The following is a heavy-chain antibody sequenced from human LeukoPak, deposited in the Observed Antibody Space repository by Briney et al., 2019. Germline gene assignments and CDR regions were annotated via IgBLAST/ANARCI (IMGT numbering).Heavy chain of an antibody. J-gene: IGHJ4*02. CDR3: ARGRYYDSSGPFDY. V-gene: IGHV4-59*01. D-gene: IGHD3-22*01. Sequence: SETLSLTCTVSGGSISSYYWSWIRQPPGKGLEWLGYIYYSGSTNYNPSLKSRVTISVDTSKNQFSLKLSSVTAADTAVYYCARGRYYDSSGPFDYWGQGTLVTVSS. CDR2: IYYSGST. CDR1: GGSISSYY.